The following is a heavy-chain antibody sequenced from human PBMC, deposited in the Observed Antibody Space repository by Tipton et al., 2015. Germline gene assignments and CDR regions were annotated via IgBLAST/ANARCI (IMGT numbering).Heavy chain of an antibody. J-gene: IGHJ4*02. CDR2: ISGSGGST. V-gene: IGHV3-23*01. D-gene: IGHD3-10*01. CDR3: AARPGSGTYYLGTFDY. Sequence: SLRLSCAASGFTFSSYAMSWVRQAPGKGLEWVSAISGSGGSTYYVDSVKGRFTISRDNSKNTLSLQMNSLRADDTAVYYCAARPGSGTYYLGTFDYWGQGTLVTVSS. CDR1: GFTFSSYA.